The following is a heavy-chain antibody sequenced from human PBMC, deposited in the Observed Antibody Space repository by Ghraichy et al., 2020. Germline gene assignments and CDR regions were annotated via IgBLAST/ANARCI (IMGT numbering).Heavy chain of an antibody. J-gene: IGHJ6*02. CDR3: ARITYYDFWSGSTGDYYYYGMDV. D-gene: IGHD3-3*01. V-gene: IGHV1-69*04. CDR1: GGTFSSYA. CDR2: IIPILGIA. Sequence: SVKVSCKASGGTFSSYAISWVRQAPGQGLEWMGRIIPILGIANYAQKFQGRVTITADKSTSTAYMELSSLRSEDTAVYYCARITYYDFWSGSTGDYYYYGMDVWGQGTTVTVSS.